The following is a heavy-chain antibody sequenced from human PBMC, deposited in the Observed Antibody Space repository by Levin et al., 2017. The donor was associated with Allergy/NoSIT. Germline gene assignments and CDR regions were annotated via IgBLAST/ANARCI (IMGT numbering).Heavy chain of an antibody. V-gene: IGHV4-4*02. D-gene: IGHD3-10*01. CDR2: IYHSGST. CDR1: GGSISSSNW. Sequence: SETLSLTCAVSGGSISSSNWWSWVRQPPGKGLEWIGEIYHSGSTNYNPSLKSRVTISVDKSKNQFSLKLSSVTAADTAVYYCARRGSGSYGQTLLYYFDYWGQGTLVTVSS. CDR3: ARRGSGSYGQTLLYYFDY. J-gene: IGHJ4*02.